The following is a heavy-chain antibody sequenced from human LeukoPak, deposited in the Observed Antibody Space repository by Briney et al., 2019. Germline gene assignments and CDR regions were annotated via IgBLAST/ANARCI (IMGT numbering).Heavy chain of an antibody. D-gene: IGHD3-22*01. V-gene: IGHV3-30*02. J-gene: IGHJ4*02. CDR1: GFTFSSYG. CDR3: AKEEYYYDISGYDY. CDR2: IRFDGTGK. Sequence: PGGSLRLSCRTSGFTFSSYGMHWVRQAPGKGLEWVAFIRFDGTGKYYGDSVKGRFTISRDDSKSTLYLQMNSLRAEDSAFYYCAKEEYYYDISGYDYWGQGTLVTVSS.